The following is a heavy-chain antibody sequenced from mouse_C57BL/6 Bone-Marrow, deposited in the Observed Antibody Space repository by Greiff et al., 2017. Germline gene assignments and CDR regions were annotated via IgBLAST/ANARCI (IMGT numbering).Heavy chain of an antibody. V-gene: IGHV1-9*01. CDR1: GYTFTGYW. CDR3: SRSWLLFFDY. D-gene: IGHD2-3*01. Sequence: QVQLQPSGAALMQPGASVTLSCKATGYTFTGYWIAWVKQRPVHGLEWIGAILPGSGRTSYNEKFTCQATFTADTSSNTAYMQLSSLTTEDSAIYYWSRSWLLFFDYWGQGTTLTVSA. J-gene: IGHJ2*01. CDR2: ILPGSGRT.